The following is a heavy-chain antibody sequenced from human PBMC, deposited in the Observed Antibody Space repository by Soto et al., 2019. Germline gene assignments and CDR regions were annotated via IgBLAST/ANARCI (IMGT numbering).Heavy chain of an antibody. CDR2: IIPIFGTA. V-gene: IGHV1-69*06. CDR1: GGTFSSYA. D-gene: IGHD3-22*01. CDR3: ARDRSHYYDSSGPAGFFDY. J-gene: IGHJ4*02. Sequence: ASVKVSCKASGGTFSSYAISWVRQAPGQGLEWMGGIIPIFGTANYAQKFQGRVTITADKSTSTAYMELSSLRSEDTAVYYCARDRSHYYDSSGPAGFFDYWGQGTLVTVSS.